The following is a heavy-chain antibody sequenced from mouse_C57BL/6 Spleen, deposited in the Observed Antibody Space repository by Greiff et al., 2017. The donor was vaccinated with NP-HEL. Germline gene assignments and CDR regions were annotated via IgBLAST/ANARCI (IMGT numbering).Heavy chain of an antibody. D-gene: IGHD4-1*01. CDR1: GYTFTDYE. CDR3: TRKTVRFAY. Sequence: QVQLQQSGAELVRPGASVTLSCKASGYTFTDYEMHWVKQTPVHGLEWIGAIDPETGCTAYNQKFTGKAILTADKSSSTAYMALRSLTSEDSAVYYCTRKTVRFAYWGQGTLVTVSA. J-gene: IGHJ3*01. CDR2: IDPETGCT. V-gene: IGHV1-15*01.